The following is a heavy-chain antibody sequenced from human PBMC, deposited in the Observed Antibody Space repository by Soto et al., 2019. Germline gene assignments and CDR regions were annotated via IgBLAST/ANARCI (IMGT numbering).Heavy chain of an antibody. J-gene: IGHJ4*02. V-gene: IGHV1-69*06. CDR3: AKVAGTKGVSSLHL. Sequence: AASVKVSCKASGGTFSISVFSWVREAPGQGLEWMGVIGPISGTPTDAQTVQGIVTITADISSTTVYMELCALTSEDTAIYYCAKVAGTKGVSSLHLWGQGTLVTVSS. CDR1: GGTFSISV. CDR2: IGPISGTP. D-gene: IGHD2-8*01.